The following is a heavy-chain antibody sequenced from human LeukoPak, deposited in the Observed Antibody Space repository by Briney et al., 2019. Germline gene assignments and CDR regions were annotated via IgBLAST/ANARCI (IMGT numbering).Heavy chain of an antibody. CDR2: ISYDGSNK. Sequence: GGSLRLSCAASGFTFSSHGMHWVRQAPGKGLEWVAVISYDGSNKYYADSVKGRFTISRDNSKNTLYLQMNSLRAEDTAVYYCAKDSSLVRGPLTNNHDYWGQGTLVTVSS. D-gene: IGHD3-10*01. CDR3: AKDSSLVRGPLTNNHDY. J-gene: IGHJ4*02. CDR1: GFTFSSHG. V-gene: IGHV3-30*18.